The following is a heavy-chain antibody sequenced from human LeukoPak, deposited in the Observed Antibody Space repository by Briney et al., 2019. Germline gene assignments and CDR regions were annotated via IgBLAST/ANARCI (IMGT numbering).Heavy chain of an antibody. Sequence: SETLSLTCAVSGGSISSSNWWSWVRQPPGKGLEWIGEIYHSGSTNYNPSLKSRVTISVDKSKNQFSLKLSSVTAADTAVYYCAREPVEMATIKLGDRAFDIWGQGTMVTVSS. CDR2: IYHSGST. CDR3: AREPVEMATIKLGDRAFDI. V-gene: IGHV4-4*02. J-gene: IGHJ3*02. D-gene: IGHD5-24*01. CDR1: GGSISSSNW.